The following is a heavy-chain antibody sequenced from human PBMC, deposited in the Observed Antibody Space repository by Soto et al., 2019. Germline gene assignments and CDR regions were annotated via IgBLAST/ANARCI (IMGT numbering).Heavy chain of an antibody. D-gene: IGHD1-20*01. CDR2: IYPGDSDP. CDR3: ARGIPGALNPYHFDY. Sequence: GESPKTPCNGSGYSLTNYWIGWVRQMPGTGREWMGIIYPGDSDPRYSPSFRGQVTIPVDKSISTAHLQWSSLQASDTALYYCARGIPGALNPYHFDYWGQGTLVTVSS. J-gene: IGHJ4*02. V-gene: IGHV5-51*01. CDR1: GYSLTNYW.